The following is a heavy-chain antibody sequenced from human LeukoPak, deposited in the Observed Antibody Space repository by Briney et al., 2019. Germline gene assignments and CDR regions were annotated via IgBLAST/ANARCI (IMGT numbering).Heavy chain of an antibody. V-gene: IGHV3-23*01. CDR3: AKGRGWLQFFDY. Sequence: PGGSLRLSCAASGFTFSNYGMNWVRQAPGKGLEWVSTISGGGGSTFYADSVKGRFTISRDNSKNTLYLQMNSLRAEDTAVYYCAKGRGWLQFFDYWGQGTLVTVSS. CDR1: GFTFSNYG. D-gene: IGHD5-24*01. CDR2: ISGGGGST. J-gene: IGHJ4*02.